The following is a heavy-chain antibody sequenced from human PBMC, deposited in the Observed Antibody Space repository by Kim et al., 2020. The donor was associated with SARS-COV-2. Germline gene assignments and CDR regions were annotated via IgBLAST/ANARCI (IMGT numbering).Heavy chain of an antibody. D-gene: IGHD2-21*01. CDR1: GGSISSYY. V-gene: IGHV4-59*01. CDR3: ARDILGRGYGMDV. J-gene: IGHJ6*02. CDR2: IYYSGST. Sequence: SETLSLTCTVSGGSISSYYWSWIRQPPGKGLEWIGYIYYSGSTNYNPSLKSRVTISVDTSKNQFSLKLSSVTAADTAVYYCARDILGRGYGMDVWGQGTTVTVSS.